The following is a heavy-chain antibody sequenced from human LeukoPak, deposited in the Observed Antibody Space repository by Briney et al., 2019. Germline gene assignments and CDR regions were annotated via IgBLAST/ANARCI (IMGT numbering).Heavy chain of an antibody. CDR2: ISGSGGST. J-gene: IGHJ4*02. CDR1: GFTFSSYG. D-gene: IGHD2-2*01. CDR3: AKRGYCSSTSCYAGLYYLDY. V-gene: IGHV3-23*01. Sequence: GGSLRLSCAASGFTFSSYGMSWVRQAPGKGLEWVSAISGSGGSTYYADSVKGRFTISRDNSKNTLYLQMNSLRAEDTAVYYCAKRGYCSSTSCYAGLYYLDYWGQGTLVTVSS.